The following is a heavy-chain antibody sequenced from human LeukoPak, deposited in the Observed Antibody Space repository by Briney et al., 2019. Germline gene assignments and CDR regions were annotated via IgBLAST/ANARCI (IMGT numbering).Heavy chain of an antibody. Sequence: ASVKVSCKAFGYTFTGYFIHWVRQAPGQGLEWMGWINPNSGGTNYAQKFQGRVTMTRDTSISTAYMELSRLRSDDTAVYYCARDRSYDPSDAFDIWGQGTMVTVSS. CDR1: GYTFTGYF. V-gene: IGHV1-2*02. CDR3: ARDRSYDPSDAFDI. CDR2: INPNSGGT. D-gene: IGHD1-26*01. J-gene: IGHJ3*02.